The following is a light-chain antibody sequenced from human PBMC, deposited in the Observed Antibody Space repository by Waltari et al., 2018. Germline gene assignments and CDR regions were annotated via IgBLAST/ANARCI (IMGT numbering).Light chain of an antibody. J-gene: IGLJ2*01. CDR3: QTYETSLTGPGV. Sequence: QPVLTQPPSVSGAPGQTVTISCTGSFSNTGAGSGPPWYQLRPGSSPKLLIFGNNNRPSGVPDRFSASRSGASASLVITGLQAEDEADYYCQTYETSLTGPGVFGGGTRLTVL. V-gene: IGLV1-40*01. CDR2: GNN. CDR1: FSNTGAGSG.